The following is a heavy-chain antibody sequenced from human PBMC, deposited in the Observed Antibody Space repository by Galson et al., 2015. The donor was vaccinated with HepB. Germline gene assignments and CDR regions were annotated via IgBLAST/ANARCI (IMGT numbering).Heavy chain of an antibody. CDR2: ISAYNGDT. CDR1: GYTFIRNG. Sequence: SVKVSCKASGYTFIRNGINWVRQAPGQGLEWMGWISAYNGDTDYAQKFQTRLTMTTDTSTSTAYMELRSLTSDDTAVYYCARDTATMTPGYWGQGTLVTVSS. D-gene: IGHD3-22*01. CDR3: ARDTATMTPGY. J-gene: IGHJ4*02. V-gene: IGHV1-18*04.